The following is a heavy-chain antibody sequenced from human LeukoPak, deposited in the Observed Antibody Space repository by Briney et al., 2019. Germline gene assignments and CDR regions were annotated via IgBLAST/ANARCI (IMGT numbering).Heavy chain of an antibody. D-gene: IGHD3-3*01. V-gene: IGHV3-48*01. J-gene: IGHJ6*03. Sequence: PGGSPGLPGAASGFTFSSFGMTWVRRPPGKGLRGVSYISSSSSNKYYADSVKGRFTISRDNAKNPLYLQMNSLRAEDTAVYYCGRAGDYDFLANMDVWGKGTTVIVSS. CDR2: ISSSSSNK. CDR1: GFTFSSFG. CDR3: GRAGDYDFLANMDV.